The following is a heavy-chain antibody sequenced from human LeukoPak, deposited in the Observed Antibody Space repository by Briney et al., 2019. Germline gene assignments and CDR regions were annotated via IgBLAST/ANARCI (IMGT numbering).Heavy chain of an antibody. D-gene: IGHD2-21*01. CDR2: ISSSGSTI. CDR1: GFTFSDYY. V-gene: IGHV3-11*01. CDR3: ARVPSYENAFDI. J-gene: IGHJ3*02. Sequence: GGTLRLSCAASGFTFSDYYMSWIRQAPGKGLEWVSYISSSGSTIYYADSVKGRFTISRDNAKNSLYLQMNSLRAEDTAVYYCARVPSYENAFDIWGQGTMVTVSS.